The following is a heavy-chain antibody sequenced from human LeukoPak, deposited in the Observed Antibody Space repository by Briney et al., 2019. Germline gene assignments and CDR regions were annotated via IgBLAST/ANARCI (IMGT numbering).Heavy chain of an antibody. D-gene: IGHD6-13*01. V-gene: IGHV4-59*08. CDR3: ARQYPAAAGQGLDY. J-gene: IGHJ4*02. CDR2: IFYSGNT. Sequence: SETLSLTCTVSGDSISSYNWNWIRQSPGKGLEWIGYIFYSGNTNYNPSLKSRVTISLDTSKSQFSLKLSSVTAADAAVYYCARQYPAAAGQGLDYWGQGALVTVSS. CDR1: GDSISSYN.